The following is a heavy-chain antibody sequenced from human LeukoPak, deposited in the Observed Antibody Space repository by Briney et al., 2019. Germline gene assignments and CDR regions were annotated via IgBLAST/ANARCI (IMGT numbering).Heavy chain of an antibody. D-gene: IGHD3-10*01. V-gene: IGHV4-61*05. CDR1: GGSISSGSYC. CDR2: IYTSGST. CDR3: ARATREPYYYGSGSYNRGRYYYYYMDV. Sequence: SETLSLTCTLSGGSISSGSYCWGWIRQPPGKGLEWIGRIYTSGSTNYNPFLKSRATMAVDKTTNQFSLKLSSVTAADTAAYYCARATREPYYYGSGSYNRGRYYYYYMDVWGKGTTVTVSS. J-gene: IGHJ6*03.